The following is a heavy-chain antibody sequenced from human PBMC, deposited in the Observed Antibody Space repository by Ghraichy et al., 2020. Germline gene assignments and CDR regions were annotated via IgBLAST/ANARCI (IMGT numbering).Heavy chain of an antibody. CDR3: ALYPVQPQRRFDH. CDR2: ISGGGVST. V-gene: IGHV3-23*01. D-gene: IGHD2-2*01. CDR1: GLTFSSYA. J-gene: IGHJ5*02. Sequence: GGSLRLSCAAAGLTFSSYAMSWVRQAPGKGLEWVSTISGGGVSTSYADSVKGRFTISRDNSKNTLYLQMDSLRAEDTALYYCALYPVQPQRRFDHWGQGTLVTVSS.